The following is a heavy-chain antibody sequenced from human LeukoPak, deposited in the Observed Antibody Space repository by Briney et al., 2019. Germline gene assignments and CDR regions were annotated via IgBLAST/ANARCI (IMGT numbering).Heavy chain of an antibody. Sequence: GGSLRLSCATSGFTFGRFDMNWVRQAPGEGLEWVSCITSDSYIYYADSVKGRFTISRDNAKNSLYLQMNSLRVEDTAVYYCARDLQGNTTGPGEYWGQGTLVTVSS. V-gene: IGHV3-21*01. J-gene: IGHJ4*02. CDR1: GFTFGRFD. CDR3: ARDLQGNTTGPGEY. D-gene: IGHD1-1*01. CDR2: ITSDSYI.